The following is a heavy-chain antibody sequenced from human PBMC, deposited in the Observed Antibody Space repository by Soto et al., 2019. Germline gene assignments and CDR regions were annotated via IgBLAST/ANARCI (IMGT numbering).Heavy chain of an antibody. J-gene: IGHJ4*02. D-gene: IGHD2-21*02. CDR1: GDTFTDYY. V-gene: IGHV1-46*01. CDR2: VNPSGGHT. Sequence: QVQLMQSGAEVKKPGASVKVSCKASGDTFTDYYIHWVRQAPGQGLEWMGTVNPSGGHTTYAQHFLGRGTMTRDTYTSTLYMELTSLTSDDTAIYYCARGGHVVVVPAALDYWGQGTLVTVSS. CDR3: ARGGHVVVVPAALDY.